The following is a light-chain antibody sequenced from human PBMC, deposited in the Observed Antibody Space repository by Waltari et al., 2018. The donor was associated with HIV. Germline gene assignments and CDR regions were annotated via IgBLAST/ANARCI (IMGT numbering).Light chain of an antibody. CDR1: QDITSF. J-gene: IGKJ4*01. CDR2: DAS. V-gene: IGKV1-33*01. Sequence: DIQMTQSPSSLSASVGDRVTITCQASQDITSFLNWYQHKPGQAPNLLIDDASNLETGVPARFSGTGSGTDFIFIINSLQPEDVATYYCQQYDKFPLTFGGGTKVEIK. CDR3: QQYDKFPLT.